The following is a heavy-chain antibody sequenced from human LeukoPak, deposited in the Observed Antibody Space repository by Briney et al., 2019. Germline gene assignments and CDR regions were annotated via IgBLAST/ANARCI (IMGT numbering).Heavy chain of an antibody. Sequence: KTSETLSLTCTVSGYSSSTGYYWGWIRQPPGRGLEWIGSIYHSGSTYYNPSLKSRVTISIDTSKNQFSLKLSSVTAADTAVYYCARPMNYYGSGNYYFDHWGQGTLVTVSS. CDR1: GYSSSTGYY. V-gene: IGHV4-38-2*02. CDR3: ARPMNYYGSGNYYFDH. J-gene: IGHJ4*02. CDR2: IYHSGST. D-gene: IGHD3-10*01.